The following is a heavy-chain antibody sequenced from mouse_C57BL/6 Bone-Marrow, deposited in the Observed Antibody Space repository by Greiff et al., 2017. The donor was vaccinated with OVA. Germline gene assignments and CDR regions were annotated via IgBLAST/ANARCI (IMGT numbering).Heavy chain of an antibody. D-gene: IGHD2-1*01. Sequence: EVQLQQSGEGLVKPGGSLKLSCAASGFTFSSYALSWVRPTPEKRLEWVAYISSGGDYIYYADTVKGRFTISRDNARNTLYLQMSSLKSEDTAMYYCTRLLDAMDYWGQGTSVTGSS. CDR2: ISSGGDYI. CDR1: GFTFSSYA. J-gene: IGHJ4*01. V-gene: IGHV5-9-1*02. CDR3: TRLLDAMDY.